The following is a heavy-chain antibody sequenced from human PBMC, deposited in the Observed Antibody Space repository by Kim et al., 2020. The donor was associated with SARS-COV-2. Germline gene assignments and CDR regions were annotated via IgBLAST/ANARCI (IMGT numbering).Heavy chain of an antibody. D-gene: IGHD6-13*01. CDR3: AKHHPEHSSNWFCAFDI. V-gene: IGHV3-23*01. CDR2: ISANGANT. J-gene: IGHJ3*02. Sequence: GGSLRLSCAASGFTFTTSAMSWVRQAPGEGLQWVAAISANGANTNYADSVRGRFAISRDNSKNTVYLQMNSLRAEDTAVFSCAKHHPEHSSNWFCAFDI. CDR1: GFTFTTSA.